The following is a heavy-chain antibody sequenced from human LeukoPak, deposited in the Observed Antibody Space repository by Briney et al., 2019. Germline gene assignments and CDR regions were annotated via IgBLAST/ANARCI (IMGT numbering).Heavy chain of an antibody. CDR1: GGTMSRYY. D-gene: IGHD6-19*01. CDR3: ARQRREVGLPGVGWFDP. J-gene: IGHJ6*02. V-gene: IGHV4-59*08. Sequence: PSETLSLTCTVSGGTMSRYYWSWIRQPPGKRLEWIGFVHYNENTSYNLSLKSRDTISIDTPKNQFSLKVTSVTAADTAVYYCARQRREVGLPGVGWFDPWGQGTTVTVSS. CDR2: VHYNENT.